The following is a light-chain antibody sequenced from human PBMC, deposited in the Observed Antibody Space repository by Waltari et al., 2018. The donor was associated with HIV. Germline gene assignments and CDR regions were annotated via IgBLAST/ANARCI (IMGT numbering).Light chain of an antibody. CDR3: QQYNDWPRGP. CDR1: QSVSSN. V-gene: IGKV3-15*01. CDR2: RTS. J-gene: IGKJ2*01. Sequence: EIVLTQSPATLSVSPVERATLSCRASQSVSSNLAWYQHEPGQAPRLLIYRTSTRTTGIPARFSGSGSGTEFTLTISSLQSEDFAVYYCQQYNDWPRGPFGQGTRLEIK.